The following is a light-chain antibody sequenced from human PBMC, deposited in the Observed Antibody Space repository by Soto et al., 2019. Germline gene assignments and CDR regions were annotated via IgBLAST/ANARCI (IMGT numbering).Light chain of an antibody. Sequence: EIVMTQSPATLSVSPGERATLSCRASQSVSSNLAWYQQKPGHAPRLLIYGASTRATGIPARFSGSGSATEFTLTISSLQSEDFAIYYCQHYDNWPPWTFGQGTKVEIK. CDR2: GAS. CDR1: QSVSSN. J-gene: IGKJ1*01. CDR3: QHYDNWPPWT. V-gene: IGKV3-15*01.